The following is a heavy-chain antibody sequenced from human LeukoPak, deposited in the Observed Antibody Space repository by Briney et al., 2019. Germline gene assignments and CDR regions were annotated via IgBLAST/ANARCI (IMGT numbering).Heavy chain of an antibody. CDR2: ISSSSSYI. J-gene: IGHJ4*02. V-gene: IGHV3-21*01. D-gene: IGHD1-26*01. Sequence: PGGSLRLPCAASGFTFSSYSMNWVRQAPGKGLEWVSSISSSSSYIYYADSVKGRFTISRDNAKNSLYLQMNSLRAEDTAVYYCARGVGATIDYWGQGTLVTVSS. CDR1: GFTFSSYS. CDR3: ARGVGATIDY.